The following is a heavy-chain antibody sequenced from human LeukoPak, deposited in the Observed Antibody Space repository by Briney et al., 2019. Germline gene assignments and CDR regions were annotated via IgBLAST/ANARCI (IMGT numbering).Heavy chain of an antibody. CDR1: GVMFSSHG. D-gene: IGHD6-19*01. CDR3: AKRIAVTGPYFDY. Sequence: GGSLRLSCAASGVMFSSHGMSWVRQAPGKGLEWVSGISGSGGSTSYADSVKGRFTISRDNSKNTLYLQMNSLRAEDTAVYYCAKRIAVTGPYFDYWGQGTLVTVSS. CDR2: ISGSGGST. V-gene: IGHV3-23*01. J-gene: IGHJ4*02.